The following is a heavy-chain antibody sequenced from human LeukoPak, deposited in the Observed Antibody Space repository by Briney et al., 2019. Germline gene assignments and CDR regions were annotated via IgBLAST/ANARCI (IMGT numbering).Heavy chain of an antibody. Sequence: PSETLSLTCTVSGGSLSSYYWTWVRQPAGKGLEWIGRIYTSGGTNYNPSLKSRGTTSLDTSENRFSLKLTSVTAADTAVYYCARAPSYNSARLDVWGQGTTVTVSS. CDR3: ARAPSYNSARLDV. V-gene: IGHV4-4*07. CDR1: GGSLSSYY. J-gene: IGHJ6*02. CDR2: IYTSGGT. D-gene: IGHD1-1*01.